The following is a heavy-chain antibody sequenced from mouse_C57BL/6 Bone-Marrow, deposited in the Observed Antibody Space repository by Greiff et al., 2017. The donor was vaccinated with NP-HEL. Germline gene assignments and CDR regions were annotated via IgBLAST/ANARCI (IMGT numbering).Heavy chain of an antibody. CDR2: ISDGGSYT. V-gene: IGHV5-4*01. J-gene: IGHJ2*01. Sequence: EVKLVESGGGLVKPGGSLKLSCAASGFTFSSYAMSWVRQTPEKRLEWVATISDGGSYTYYPDNVKGRFTISRDNAKNNLYLQMSHLKSEDTAMYYCARDRYYGPFDYWGQGTTLTVSS. D-gene: IGHD1-1*01. CDR1: GFTFSSYA. CDR3: ARDRYYGPFDY.